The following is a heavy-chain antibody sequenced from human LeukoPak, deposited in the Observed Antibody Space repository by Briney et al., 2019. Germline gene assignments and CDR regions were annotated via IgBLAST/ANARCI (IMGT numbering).Heavy chain of an antibody. J-gene: IGHJ4*02. CDR1: GYSFTTYW. V-gene: IGHV5-51*01. Sequence: GESLKISCKGSGYSFTTYWIGWVRQMPGKGLECMGIIYPGDSDTRYSPSFQGQVTISADKSFSTAYLQWSSLKASDTAMYYCARHETGPYFDYWGRGTLVTVSS. CDR2: IYPGDSDT. D-gene: IGHD3-9*01. CDR3: ARHETGPYFDY.